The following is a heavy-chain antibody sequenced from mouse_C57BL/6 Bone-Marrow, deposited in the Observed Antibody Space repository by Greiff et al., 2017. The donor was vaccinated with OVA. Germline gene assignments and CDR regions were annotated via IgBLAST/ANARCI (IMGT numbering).Heavy chain of an antibody. CDR1: GYAFSSSW. D-gene: IGHD1-1*01. Sequence: QVQLKQSGPELVKPGASVKISCKASGYAFSSSWMNWVKQRPGQGLEWIGRIYPGDGDTNYNGKFKGKATLTADKSSSTAYMQLSSLTSEDSEVYLCARAYYGSHYFDYWGQGTTLTVSS. CDR2: IYPGDGDT. CDR3: ARAYYGSHYFDY. V-gene: IGHV1-82*01. J-gene: IGHJ2*01.